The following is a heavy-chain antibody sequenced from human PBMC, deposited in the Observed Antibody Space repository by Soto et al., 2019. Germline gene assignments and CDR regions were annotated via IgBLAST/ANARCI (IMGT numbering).Heavy chain of an antibody. J-gene: IGHJ4*02. D-gene: IGHD1-1*01. V-gene: IGHV3-30-3*01. Sequence: QVHLVESGGGVVQPGGSLRLSCAASGFTFSTYALHWVRQTPGKGLEWVAVISYDGATKYYADSVKGRFTISRDNSKSTLFLQLASLRAEDTAVYYCARTKTSVPRVTQSYFDYWGQGTLVPVSS. CDR2: ISYDGATK. CDR3: ARTKTSVPRVTQSYFDY. CDR1: GFTFSTYA.